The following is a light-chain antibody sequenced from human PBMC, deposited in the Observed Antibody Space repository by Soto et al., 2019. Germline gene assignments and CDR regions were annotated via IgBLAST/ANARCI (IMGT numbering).Light chain of an antibody. J-gene: IGKJ3*01. Sequence: EIVLTQSPATLSLSPGERATLSCRASQSVSSYLAWYQQKPGQAPRLLIYDASNRATGIPARFSGSGSGTDFTLTIRSLVPEDFAVYYCQHRRTFGPGTKVDIK. CDR1: QSVSSY. V-gene: IGKV3-11*01. CDR3: QHRRT. CDR2: DAS.